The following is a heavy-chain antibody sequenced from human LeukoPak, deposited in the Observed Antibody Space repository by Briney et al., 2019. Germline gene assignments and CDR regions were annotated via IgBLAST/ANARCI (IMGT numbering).Heavy chain of an antibody. CDR3: TTQADY. J-gene: IGHJ4*02. CDR1: GFTFSNAW. V-gene: IGHV3-15*01. CDR2: VISKTDGGTT. Sequence: KPGGSLKLSCAASGFTFSNAWLSWVSQAQGKGLEWVGRVISKTDGGTTDYAAPVKGRFTISRDDSKNTLYLQMNSLKTEDTAVYYCTTQADYWGQGTLVTVSS.